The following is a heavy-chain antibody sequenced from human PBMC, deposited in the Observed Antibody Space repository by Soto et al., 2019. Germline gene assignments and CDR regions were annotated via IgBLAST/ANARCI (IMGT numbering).Heavy chain of an antibody. CDR2: IYYSGST. V-gene: IGHV4-39*01. J-gene: IGHJ4*02. D-gene: IGHD6-19*01. CDR3: ARIPVPIAVAGMGCSIDY. CDR1: GGSISSSSYY. Sequence: SETLSLTCTVSGGSISSSSYYWGWIRQPPGKGLEWIGSIYYSGSTYYNPSLKSRVTISVDTSKNQFSLKLSSVTAADTAVYYCARIPVPIAVAGMGCSIDYWGQGTLVTVSS.